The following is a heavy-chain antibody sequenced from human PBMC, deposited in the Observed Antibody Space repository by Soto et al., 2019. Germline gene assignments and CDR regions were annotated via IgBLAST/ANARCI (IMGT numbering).Heavy chain of an antibody. CDR3: ARGPGTIAPRPYYFDY. D-gene: IGHD1-7*01. Sequence: LSLTCTVSGGSISSGGYYWSWIRQHPGKGLEWIRYIYYSGSTYYNPSLKSRVTISVDTSKNQFSLKLSSVTAADTAVYYCARGPGTIAPRPYYFDYWGQGTLVTVSS. J-gene: IGHJ4*02. CDR2: IYYSGST. V-gene: IGHV4-31*03. CDR1: GGSISSGGYY.